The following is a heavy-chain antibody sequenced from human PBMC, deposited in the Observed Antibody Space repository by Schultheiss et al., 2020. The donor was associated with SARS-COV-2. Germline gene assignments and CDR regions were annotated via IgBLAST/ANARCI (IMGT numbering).Heavy chain of an antibody. J-gene: IGHJ4*02. CDR2: INHSGST. CDR1: GGSFSGYY. Sequence: SQTLSLTCAVYGGSFSGYYWSWIRQPPGKGLEWIGEINHSGSTNYNPSLKSRVTISVDTSKNQFSLKLSSVTAADTAVYYCARNLNYDFWSGYYIDYFGYWGQGTLVTVSS. CDR3: ARNLNYDFWSGYYIDYFGY. D-gene: IGHD3-3*01. V-gene: IGHV4-34*01.